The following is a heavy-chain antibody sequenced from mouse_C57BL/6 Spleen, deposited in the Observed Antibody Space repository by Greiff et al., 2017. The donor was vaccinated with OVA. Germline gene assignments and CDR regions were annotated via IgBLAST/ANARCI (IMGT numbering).Heavy chain of an antibody. Sequence: QVQLQQSGAELVRPGASVKLSCKASGYTFTDYYINWVKQRPGQGLEWIARIYPGSGNTYYNEKFKGKATLTAEKSSSTAYMQLSSLTSEDSAVYFCARSITTVVGGRFDYWGQGTTLTVSS. CDR2: IYPGSGNT. V-gene: IGHV1-76*01. D-gene: IGHD1-1*01. J-gene: IGHJ2*01. CDR1: GYTFTDYY. CDR3: ARSITTVVGGRFDY.